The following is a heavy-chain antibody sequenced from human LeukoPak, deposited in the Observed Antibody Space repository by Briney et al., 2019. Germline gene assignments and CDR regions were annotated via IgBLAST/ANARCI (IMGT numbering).Heavy chain of an antibody. V-gene: IGHV1-18*01. CDR3: ARSGELRAAWTVIDY. Sequence: ASVKVSCKASGYTFTSYGISWVRQAPGQGLEWMGWISAYNGNTNYAQKLQGRVTMTTDTSTSTAYMELRSLRSDDTAVYYCARSGELRAAWTVIDYWGQGTLVTVSS. J-gene: IGHJ4*02. CDR2: ISAYNGNT. D-gene: IGHD1-26*01. CDR1: GYTFTSYG.